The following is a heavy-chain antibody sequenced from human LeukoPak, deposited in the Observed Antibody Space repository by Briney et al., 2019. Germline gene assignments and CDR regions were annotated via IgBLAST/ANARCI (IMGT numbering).Heavy chain of an antibody. V-gene: IGHV3-48*03. Sequence: QPGGSLRLSCAASGFTFSSYEMNWVRQAPGKGLEWVSYISSSGSTIYYADSVKGRFTISRDNAKNSLYLQVNSLRAEDTAVYYCARDRDSSSLQEYYYGMDVWGQGTTVTVSS. CDR3: ARDRDSSSLQEYYYGMDV. CDR2: ISSSGSTI. J-gene: IGHJ6*02. D-gene: IGHD6-6*01. CDR1: GFTFSSYE.